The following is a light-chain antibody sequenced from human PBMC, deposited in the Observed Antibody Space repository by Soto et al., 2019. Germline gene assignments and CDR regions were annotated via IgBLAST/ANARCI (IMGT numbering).Light chain of an antibody. V-gene: IGKV3-15*01. Sequence: EIVMPQSPATLSVSPVERVTLSFTARQSVSGNLAWYQQKPGQPPRLLIFGATTRAPDVHARFSGSGSATEFTLTINNLQSRDSAVYYCQQYNEWPETFGPGTRLEI. CDR3: QQYNEWPET. CDR1: QSVSGN. CDR2: GAT. J-gene: IGKJ5*01.